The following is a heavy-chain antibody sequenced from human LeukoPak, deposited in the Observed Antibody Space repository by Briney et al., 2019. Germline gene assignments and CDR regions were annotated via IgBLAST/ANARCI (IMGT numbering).Heavy chain of an antibody. CDR3: ARTSYYYDSSQDY. Sequence: PSETLSLTCTVSGGSISSSSYYWGWIRQPPGKGLEWIGSIYYSGSTYYNPSLKSRVTISVDTSKNQFSLKLSSVTAADTAVYYCARTSYYYDSSQDYWGQGTLVTVSS. CDR1: GGSISSSSYY. CDR2: IYYSGST. J-gene: IGHJ4*02. D-gene: IGHD3-22*01. V-gene: IGHV4-39*01.